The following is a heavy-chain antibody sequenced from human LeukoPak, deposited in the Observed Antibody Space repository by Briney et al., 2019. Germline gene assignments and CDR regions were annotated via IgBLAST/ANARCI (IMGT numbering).Heavy chain of an antibody. J-gene: IGHJ5*02. V-gene: IGHV6-1*01. Sequence: SQTLSLTCAISGDSVSSNSAAWNWIRQSPSRGLEWLGRTYYRSKWYNDYAVSVKSRITINPDTSKNQFSLQLNSVTPEDTAVYYCARDVGSGWHRHNWFDPWGQGTLVTVSS. CDR2: TYYRSKWYN. CDR3: ARDVGSGWHRHNWFDP. CDR1: GDSVSSNSAA. D-gene: IGHD6-19*01.